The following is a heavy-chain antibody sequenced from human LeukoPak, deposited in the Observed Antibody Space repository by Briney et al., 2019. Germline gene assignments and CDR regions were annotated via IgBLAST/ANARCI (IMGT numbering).Heavy chain of an antibody. V-gene: IGHV3-21*01. Sequence: GGSLRLSCAASGFTFSSYSMNWVRQAPGKGLEWVSSISSSSSYIYYADSVKGRFTISRDNAKNSLYLQMNSLRAEDTAVYYCARGSGATTDYYYYYMDVWGKGTTVTVSS. J-gene: IGHJ6*03. CDR1: GFTFSSYS. CDR3: ARGSGATTDYYYYYMDV. CDR2: ISSSSSYI. D-gene: IGHD1-26*01.